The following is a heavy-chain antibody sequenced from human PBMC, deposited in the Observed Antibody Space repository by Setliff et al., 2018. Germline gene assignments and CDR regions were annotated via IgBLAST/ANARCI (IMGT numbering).Heavy chain of an antibody. CDR2: IHYRGTT. CDR3: ARAIVGLAASGRGYYFDY. D-gene: IGHD6-13*01. Sequence: PSETLSLTCTVSGASISSGTYYWAWIRQPPGKGLEWIGRIHYRGTTYSNASLASRLTISVDTAKNQFSLNLTSVTAADTAVHYCARAIVGLAASGRGYYFDYWGQGSLVTVSS. CDR1: GASISSGTYY. V-gene: IGHV4-39*01. J-gene: IGHJ4*02.